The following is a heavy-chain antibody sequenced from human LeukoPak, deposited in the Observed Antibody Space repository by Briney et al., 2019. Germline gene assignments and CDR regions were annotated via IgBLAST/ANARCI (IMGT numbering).Heavy chain of an antibody. Sequence: SQTLSLTCTVSGGSISSGDYHWSWVRQPPGKGLEWIGYIFYSGSTYYNPSLKSRVTISVDTSKNQLSLKLSSVTAADTAVYYCARGRGYGMDVWGQGTTVTVSS. J-gene: IGHJ6*02. CDR3: ARGRGYGMDV. V-gene: IGHV4-30-4*01. CDR2: IFYSGST. CDR1: GGSISSGDYH.